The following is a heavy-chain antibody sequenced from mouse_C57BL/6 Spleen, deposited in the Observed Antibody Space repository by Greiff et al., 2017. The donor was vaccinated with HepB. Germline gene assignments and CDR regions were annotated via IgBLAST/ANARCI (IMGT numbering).Heavy chain of an antibody. CDR1: GFTFSSYT. CDR3: ARQDGSSPFAY. Sequence: EVKVVESGGGLVKPGGSLKLSCAASGFTFSSYTMSWVRQTPEKRLEWVATISGGGGNTYYPDSVKGRVTISRDNAKNTLYLQMSSLSSEDTALYYCARQDGSSPFAYWGQGTLVTVSA. J-gene: IGHJ3*01. CDR2: ISGGGGNT. V-gene: IGHV5-9*01. D-gene: IGHD1-1*01.